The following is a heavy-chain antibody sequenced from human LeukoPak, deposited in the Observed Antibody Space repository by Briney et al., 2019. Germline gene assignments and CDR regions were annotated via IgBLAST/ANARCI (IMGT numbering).Heavy chain of an antibody. CDR3: ARGEYYDSSGYYSFDYFDH. Sequence: SETLSLTCTVSGGSISSDGYYWSWIRQHPGKGLEWIGYIYYSGSTYYNPSLKSRVTISVDTSKNQFSLKLSSVTAADTAVYYCARGEYYDSSGYYSFDYFDHWGQGTLVTVSS. V-gene: IGHV4-31*03. CDR1: GGSISSDGYY. CDR2: IYYSGST. D-gene: IGHD3-22*01. J-gene: IGHJ4*02.